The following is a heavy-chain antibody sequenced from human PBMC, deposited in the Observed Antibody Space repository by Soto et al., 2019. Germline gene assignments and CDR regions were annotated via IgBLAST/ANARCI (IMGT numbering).Heavy chain of an antibody. CDR1: GFTVSSNY. D-gene: IGHD6-13*01. J-gene: IGHJ3*02. CDR2: IYSGGST. Sequence: EVQLVESGGGLVQPGGSLRLSCAASGFTVSSNYMSWVRQAPGKGLEWVSVIYSGGSTYYADSVKGRFTISRHNSKNTLCLQMTSLRAEDTAVYYCARALGEGQLARAGAFDIWGQGTMVTVSS. CDR3: ARALGEGQLARAGAFDI. V-gene: IGHV3-53*04.